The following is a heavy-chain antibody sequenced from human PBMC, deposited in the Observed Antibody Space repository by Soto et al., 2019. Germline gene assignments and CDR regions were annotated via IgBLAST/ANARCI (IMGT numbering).Heavy chain of an antibody. CDR3: TTLSPTGTTFHYYYMDV. Sequence: GGSLRLSCAASGFTFSNAWMSWVRQAPGKGLEWVGRIKSKTDGGTTDYAAPVKGRFTISRDDSKNTLYLQMNSLKTEDTAVYYCTTLSPTGTTFHYYYMDVWGKGTTVTVSS. V-gene: IGHV3-15*01. CDR2: IKSKTDGGTT. D-gene: IGHD1-7*01. CDR1: GFTFSNAW. J-gene: IGHJ6*03.